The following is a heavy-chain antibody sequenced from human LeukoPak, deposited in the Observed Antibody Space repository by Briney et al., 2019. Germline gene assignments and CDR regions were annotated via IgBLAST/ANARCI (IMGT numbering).Heavy chain of an antibody. CDR2: ISGYNGNT. J-gene: IGHJ5*02. CDR3: ARDYSAAYSGYDSNWFDP. CDR1: GYTFSSYG. V-gene: IGHV1-18*01. Sequence: VASVKVSCKASGYTFSSYGINWVRQAPGQRLEWMGWISGYNGNTNYAQKFQGRVTMTTDTSTSTVYMELRSLRSDDTAVYYCARDYSAAYSGYDSNWFDPWGQGTLVTVSS. D-gene: IGHD5-12*01.